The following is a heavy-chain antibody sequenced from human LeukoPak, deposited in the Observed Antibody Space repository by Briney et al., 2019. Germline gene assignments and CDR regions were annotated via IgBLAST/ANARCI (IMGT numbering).Heavy chain of an antibody. D-gene: IGHD6-19*01. J-gene: IGHJ3*02. CDR2: ISYDGSNK. V-gene: IGHV3-30*04. CDR1: GFTFSSYA. Sequence: GGSLRLSCAASGFTFSSYAMHWVRQAPGKGLEWVAVISYDGSNKYYADSVKGRFTISRDNSKNTLYLQMNSLRAEDTAVHYCARERGLKVQWLVRGDAFDIWGQGTMVTVSS. CDR3: ARERGLKVQWLVRGDAFDI.